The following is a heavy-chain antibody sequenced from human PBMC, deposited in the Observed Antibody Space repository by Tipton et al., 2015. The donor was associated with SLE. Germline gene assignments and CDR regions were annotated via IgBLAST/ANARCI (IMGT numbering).Heavy chain of an antibody. CDR2: INPNSGGT. CDR1: GYTFTGYY. CDR3: ATRDCSGGSCYYYYGLDV. J-gene: IGHJ6*02. Sequence: QSGAEVKKPGASVKVSCKASGYTFTGYYMHWVRQAPGQGLEWMGRINPNSGGTNYAQKFQGRVTMTRDTSISTAYMELTRLRSDDTAVYYCATRDCSGGSCYYYYGLDVWGQGTTVTVSS. V-gene: IGHV1-2*06. D-gene: IGHD2-15*01.